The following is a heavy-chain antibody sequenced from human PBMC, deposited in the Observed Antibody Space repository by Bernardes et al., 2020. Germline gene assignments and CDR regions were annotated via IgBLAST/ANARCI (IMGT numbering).Heavy chain of an antibody. CDR3: ARGRYSYGYDY. J-gene: IGHJ4*01. V-gene: IGHV4-61*01. Sequence: SESLSLTCTVSGGSVSSGSYYWSWLLQPPGKGLEWMGYIYYSGSTNYNPSPKSRVTISVDTSKNQFSLKRSSLTAADAAVYYCARGRYSYGYDYWGQGTLVTVSS. CDR2: IYYSGST. CDR1: GGSVSSGSYY. D-gene: IGHD5-18*01.